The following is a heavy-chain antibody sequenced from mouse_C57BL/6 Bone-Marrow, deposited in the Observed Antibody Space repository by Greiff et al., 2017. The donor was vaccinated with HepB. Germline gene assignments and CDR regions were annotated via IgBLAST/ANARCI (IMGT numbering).Heavy chain of an antibody. CDR2: IYPGDGDT. V-gene: IGHV1-82*01. CDR3: ARRGIYYNYFDY. Sequence: VKLQESGPELVKPGASVKISCKASGYAFSSSWMNWVKQRPGKGLEWIGRIYPGDGDTNYNGKFKGKATLTADKSSSTAYMQLSSLTSEDSAVYFCARRGIYYNYFDYWGQGTTLTVSS. CDR1: GYAFSSSW. J-gene: IGHJ2*01. D-gene: IGHD1-1*01.